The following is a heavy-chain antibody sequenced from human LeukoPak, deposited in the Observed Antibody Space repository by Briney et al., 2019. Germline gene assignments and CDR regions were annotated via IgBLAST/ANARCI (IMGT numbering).Heavy chain of an antibody. Sequence: PSETLSLTCTVSGGSISSYYWSWIRQPAGKGLEWIGRIYTSGSTNYNPSLKSRVTMSVDTSKNQFSLKLSSVTAADTAVYYCARDHPYYDFWSGYYNPKNYYGMDVWGQGTTVTVSS. CDR1: GGSISSYY. D-gene: IGHD3-3*01. CDR3: ARDHPYYDFWSGYYNPKNYYGMDV. J-gene: IGHJ6*02. V-gene: IGHV4-4*07. CDR2: IYTSGST.